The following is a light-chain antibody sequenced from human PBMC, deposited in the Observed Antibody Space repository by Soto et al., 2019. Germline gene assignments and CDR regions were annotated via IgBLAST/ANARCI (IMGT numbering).Light chain of an antibody. Sequence: DIQMTQSPSSLSASVGDRVTITCRASQGIRNFLAWYQQKPGKVPKLLIYAASTLQSGVPSRFSGSGSGTDFTLTISSLQPEDVATYYCQQYGGSPLTFGGGTKVEIK. CDR1: QGIRNF. CDR2: AAS. CDR3: QQYGGSPLT. J-gene: IGKJ4*01. V-gene: IGKV1-27*01.